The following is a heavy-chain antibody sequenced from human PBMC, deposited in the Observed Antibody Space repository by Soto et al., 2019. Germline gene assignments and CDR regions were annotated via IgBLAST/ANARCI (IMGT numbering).Heavy chain of an antibody. Sequence: SLRRSCAASGFTFSSYAMHWVRQSPGKGLEWVAVISYDGSNKYYADSVKGRFTISRDNSKNTLYLQMNSLRAEDTAVYYCARDFLGTSDFWSGYFKMGYYYGMDVWGQGTTVTVSS. V-gene: IGHV3-30-3*01. CDR2: ISYDGSNK. J-gene: IGHJ6*02. CDR1: GFTFSSYA. D-gene: IGHD3-3*01. CDR3: ARDFLGTSDFWSGYFKMGYYYGMDV.